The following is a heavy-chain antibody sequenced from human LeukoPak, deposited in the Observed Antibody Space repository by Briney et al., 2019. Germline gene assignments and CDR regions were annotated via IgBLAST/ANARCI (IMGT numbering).Heavy chain of an antibody. Sequence: PSETLSLTCTVSGGSISSGGYYWSWIRQHPGKGLEWIGYIYYSGSTYYNPSLKSRVTISVDTSKNQFSLKLSSVTAADTAVDYCARVDRGYSGYDLGYFDYWGQGTLVTVSS. D-gene: IGHD5-12*01. CDR3: ARVDRGYSGYDLGYFDY. V-gene: IGHV4-31*03. CDR2: IYYSGST. J-gene: IGHJ4*02. CDR1: GGSISSGGYY.